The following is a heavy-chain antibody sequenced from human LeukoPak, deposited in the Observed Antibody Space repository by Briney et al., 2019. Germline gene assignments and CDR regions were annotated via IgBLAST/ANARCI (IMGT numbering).Heavy chain of an antibody. D-gene: IGHD3-22*01. J-gene: IGHJ4*02. Sequence: PGGSLRLSCSVSGFTVSSDYMSWVRQAPGKGLTWLSVIYSGGTTYYADSVKGRFTISRDNSKNTLYLQMNSLRAEDTAVYYCARDLPDSRIDYWGQGTLVTVSS. CDR1: GFTVSSDY. CDR3: ARDLPDSRIDY. V-gene: IGHV3-66*01. CDR2: IYSGGTT.